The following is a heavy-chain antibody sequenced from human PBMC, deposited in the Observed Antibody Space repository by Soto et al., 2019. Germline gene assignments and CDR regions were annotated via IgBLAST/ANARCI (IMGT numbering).Heavy chain of an antibody. Sequence: PGGSLRLSCAASGFTFSDYYMSWIRQAPGKGLEWVSYISSSSSYTNYADSVKGRFTISRDNAKNSLYLQKNSLRAEDTAVYYCAREGGVLRFLEWLSADDYYYGMDVWGRGTTVTVSS. CDR1: GFTFSDYY. V-gene: IGHV3-11*06. J-gene: IGHJ6*02. CDR3: AREGGVLRFLEWLSADDYYYGMDV. CDR2: ISSSSSYT. D-gene: IGHD3-3*01.